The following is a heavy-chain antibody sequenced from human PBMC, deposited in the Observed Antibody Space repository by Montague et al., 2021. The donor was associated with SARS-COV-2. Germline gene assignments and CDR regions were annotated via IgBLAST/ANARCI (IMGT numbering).Heavy chain of an antibody. CDR3: ARGGGWKRHFDY. CDR2: IYYTGST. CDR1: GGSINNYY. Sequence: SETRSLTCNVSGGSINNYYWSWIRQSPGRGLEWIGYIYYTGSTTRNPSLDSRVTISLGTSRDLVSLELRSLTAADTAVYYCARGGGWKRHFDYWGQGTLVAVSS. V-gene: IGHV4-59*01. D-gene: IGHD4-23*01. J-gene: IGHJ4*02.